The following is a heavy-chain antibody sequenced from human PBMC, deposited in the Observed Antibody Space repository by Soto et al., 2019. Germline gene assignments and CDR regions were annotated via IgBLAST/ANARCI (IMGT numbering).Heavy chain of an antibody. CDR2: ISGSGGST. CDR1: GFTFSSYA. J-gene: IGHJ4*02. D-gene: IGHD3-10*01. V-gene: IGHV3-23*01. CDR3: AKLAGLLWFGEHNPFDY. Sequence: EVQLLESGGGLVQPGGSLRLSCAASGFTFSSYAMSWVRQAPGKGLEWVSAISGSGGSTYYADSVKGRFTISRDNSKNTLYLQMNSLRAEDTAVYYCAKLAGLLWFGEHNPFDYWGQGTLVTVSS.